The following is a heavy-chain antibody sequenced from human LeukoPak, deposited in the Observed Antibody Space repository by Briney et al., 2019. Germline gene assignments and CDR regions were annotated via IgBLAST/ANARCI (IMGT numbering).Heavy chain of an antibody. V-gene: IGHV4-34*01. CDR1: GGSFSGYY. D-gene: IGHD3-3*01. CDR2: INHSGST. J-gene: IGHJ4*02. CDR3: ARSFWSGYYPFDY. Sequence: SETLSLTCAVYGGSFSGYYWSWIRQPPGEGLEWIGEINHSGSTNYNPSLKSRVTISVDTSKNQFSLKLSSVTAADTAVYYCARSFWSGYYPFDYWGQGTLVTVSS.